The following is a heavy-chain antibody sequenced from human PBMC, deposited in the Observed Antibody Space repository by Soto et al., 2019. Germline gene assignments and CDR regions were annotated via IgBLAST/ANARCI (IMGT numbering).Heavy chain of an antibody. CDR1: GFTFSSYG. V-gene: IGHV3-30*18. J-gene: IGHJ2*01. CDR3: AKVGGDYKYWYFDL. CDR2: ISYDGSNK. Sequence: GSLRLSCAASGFTFSSYGMHWVRQAPGKGLEWVAVISYDGSNKYYADSVKGRFTISRDNSKNTLYLQMNSLRAEDTAVYYCAKVGGDYKYWYFDLWGRGTLVTVSS. D-gene: IGHD4-17*01.